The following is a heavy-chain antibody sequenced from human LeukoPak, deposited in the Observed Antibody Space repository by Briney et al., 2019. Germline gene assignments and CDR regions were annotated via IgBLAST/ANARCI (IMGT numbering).Heavy chain of an antibody. D-gene: IGHD6-13*01. CDR3: AKSHSSWLDRKIYFDY. V-gene: IGHV3-7*03. Sequence: GGSLRLSCAASGFTFSSYWMSWVRQAPGKGLEWVANIKQDGSEKYYVDSVKGRFTISRDNAKNSLYLQMNSLRAEDMALYYCAKSHSSWLDRKIYFDYWGQGTLVTVSS. CDR2: IKQDGSEK. CDR1: GFTFSSYW. J-gene: IGHJ4*02.